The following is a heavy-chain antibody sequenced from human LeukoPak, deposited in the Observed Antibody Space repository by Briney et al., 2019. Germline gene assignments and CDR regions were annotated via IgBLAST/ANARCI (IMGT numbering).Heavy chain of an antibody. V-gene: IGHV4-34*01. Sequence: SETLSLTCAVYGGSFSGYYWSWIRQPPGKGLEWIGEINHSGSTNYNPSLKSRVTISVDTSKNQFSLKLSSVTAADTAVYYCARRGNFWSGYYKYNWFDPWGQGTLVTVSS. J-gene: IGHJ5*02. CDR1: GGSFSGYY. CDR2: INHSGST. CDR3: ARRGNFWSGYYKYNWFDP. D-gene: IGHD3-3*01.